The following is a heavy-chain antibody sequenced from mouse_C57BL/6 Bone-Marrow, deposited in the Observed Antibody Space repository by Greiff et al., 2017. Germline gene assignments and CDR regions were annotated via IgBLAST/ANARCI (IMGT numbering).Heavy chain of an antibody. D-gene: IGHD1-1*01. CDR2: ISSGGST. Sequence: QVQLQQSGPGLVQPSQSLSITCTVSGFSLTSYGVHWVRQSPGKGLEWLGVISSGGSTDTNAGFISRLSIRKDNSKSQVFFKMNSLQADDTAIYYCARISTGSSPYYFDYWGQGTTRTVAS. J-gene: IGHJ2*01. CDR3: ARISTGSSPYYFDY. V-gene: IGHV2-2*01. CDR1: GFSLTSYG.